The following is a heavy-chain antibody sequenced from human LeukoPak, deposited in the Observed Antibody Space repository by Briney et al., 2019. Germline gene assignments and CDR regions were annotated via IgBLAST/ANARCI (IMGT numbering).Heavy chain of an antibody. J-gene: IGHJ1*01. CDR1: GGTFSSYA. D-gene: IGHD6-19*01. V-gene: IGHV1-69*05. CDR3: ARGRSLGALQWLVTEYFQH. CDR2: IIPIFGTA. Sequence: SVKVSCKASGGTFSSYAISWVRQAPGQGLEWMGRIIPIFGTANYAQKFQGRVTITTDEPTSTAYMELSSLRSEDTAVYYCARGRSLGALQWLVTEYFQHWGQGTLVTVSS.